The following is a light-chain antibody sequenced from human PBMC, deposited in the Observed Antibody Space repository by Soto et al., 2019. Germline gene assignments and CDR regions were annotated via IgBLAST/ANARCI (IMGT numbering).Light chain of an antibody. J-gene: IGKJ2*01. Sequence: DIQLTQSPSFLYASVGDRVTITCRASQGIRSYLAWYQQKPGKAPNLLIYAASSLRSGVPSRFSGSGFGTEFTLTISSLQPEDFATYYCQQLESYPYTFGQGTNLEIK. CDR1: QGIRSY. V-gene: IGKV1-9*01. CDR3: QQLESYPYT. CDR2: AAS.